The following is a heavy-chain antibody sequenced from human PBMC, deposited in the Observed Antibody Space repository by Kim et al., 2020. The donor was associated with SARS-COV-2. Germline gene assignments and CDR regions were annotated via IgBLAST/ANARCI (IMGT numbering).Heavy chain of an antibody. CDR2: INTNTGNP. D-gene: IGHD5-18*01. Sequence: ASVKVSCKASGYTFTSYAMNWVRQAPGQGLEWMGWINTNTGNPTYAQGFTGRFVFSLDTSVSTAYLQISSLKAEDTAVYYCAREGYSYGSSGIDYWGQGTLVTVSS. CDR3: AREGYSYGSSGIDY. V-gene: IGHV7-4-1*02. J-gene: IGHJ4*02. CDR1: GYTFTSYA.